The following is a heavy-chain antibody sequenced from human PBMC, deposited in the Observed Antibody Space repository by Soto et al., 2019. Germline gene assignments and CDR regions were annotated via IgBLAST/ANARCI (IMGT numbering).Heavy chain of an antibody. J-gene: IGHJ6*02. CDR3: ARDRLMATAGTARHYFGLDV. Sequence: SETLSLTCTVSGGSIRSGGYYWSWVRQNPRRGLEWIGNIYYSGNTYYNPSLKSRLTISVDTSKNQFSLNLSSVTAAGTAVYYCARDRLMATAGTARHYFGLDVWGQGTTVTVSS. CDR2: IYYSGNT. CDR1: GGSIRSGGYY. D-gene: IGHD5-18*01. V-gene: IGHV4-31*03.